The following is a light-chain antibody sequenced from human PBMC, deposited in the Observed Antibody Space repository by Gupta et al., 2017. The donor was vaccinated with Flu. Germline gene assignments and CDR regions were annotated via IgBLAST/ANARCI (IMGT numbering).Light chain of an antibody. J-gene: IGLJ1*01. Sequence: ISCTGTSNDVGGYNRVPWYEQRPGKAPKLILYDVTERPSGVPDRFSGPKSGNTASLTISGLQADDEADYYCSSHAGRVTWVFGTGTTVTVL. CDR2: DVT. CDR3: SSHAGRVTWV. CDR1: SNDVGGYNR. V-gene: IGLV2-11*01.